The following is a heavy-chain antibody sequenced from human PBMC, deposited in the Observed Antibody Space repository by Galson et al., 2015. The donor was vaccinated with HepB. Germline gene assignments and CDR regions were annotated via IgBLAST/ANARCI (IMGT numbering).Heavy chain of an antibody. D-gene: IGHD3-10*01. V-gene: IGHV3-30*04. CDR1: GFTFSSYA. Sequence: SLRLSCAASGFTFSSYAMHWVRQAPGKGLEWVAVISYDGSNKYYADSVKGRFTISRDNSKNTLYLQMNSLRAEDTAVYYCARDLRRVTMVRGVSPAPDAFDIWGQGTMVTVSS. CDR2: ISYDGSNK. CDR3: ARDLRRVTMVRGVSPAPDAFDI. J-gene: IGHJ3*02.